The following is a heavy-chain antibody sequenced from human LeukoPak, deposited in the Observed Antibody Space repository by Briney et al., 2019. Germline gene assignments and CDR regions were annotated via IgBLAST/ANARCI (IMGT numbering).Heavy chain of an antibody. Sequence: GGSLRLSCAASGFTFSSYAMHWVRQAPGKGLEWVAVISYDGSNKYYADSVKGRFTISRYNSKNTLYLQMNSLRAEDTAVYYCARDLDGSGSYWAPDYWGQGTLVTVSS. CDR2: ISYDGSNK. CDR3: ARDLDGSGSYWAPDY. D-gene: IGHD3-10*01. CDR1: GFTFSSYA. V-gene: IGHV3-30*01. J-gene: IGHJ4*02.